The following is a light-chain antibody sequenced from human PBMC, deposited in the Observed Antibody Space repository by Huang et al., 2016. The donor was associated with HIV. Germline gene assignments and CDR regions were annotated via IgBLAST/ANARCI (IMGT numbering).Light chain of an antibody. CDR2: DAS. Sequence: VLTQSPATLSLSPGERATLSCRASQSVGSLLAWYQQRPGQAPRLLIYDASNRATGIPARFSGSGSGTDFTLSISSLEPEDFAVYYCQQRSSWLTFGGGTKVEI. V-gene: IGKV3-11*01. CDR3: QQRSSWLT. CDR1: QSVGSL. J-gene: IGKJ4*01.